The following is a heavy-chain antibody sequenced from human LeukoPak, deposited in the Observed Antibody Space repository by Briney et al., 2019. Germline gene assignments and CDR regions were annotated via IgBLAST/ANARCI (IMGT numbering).Heavy chain of an antibody. CDR2: ISWNSGSI. V-gene: IGHV3-9*01. CDR3: AKDLASVVVGIDY. D-gene: IGHD2-2*01. CDR1: GFTFDDYA. Sequence: GGSLRLSCAASGFTFDDYAMHWDRQAPGKGLEWVSGISWNSGSIGYADSVKGRFTISRDNAKNSLYLQMNSLRAEDTALYYCAKDLASVVVGIDYWGQGTLVTVSS. J-gene: IGHJ4*02.